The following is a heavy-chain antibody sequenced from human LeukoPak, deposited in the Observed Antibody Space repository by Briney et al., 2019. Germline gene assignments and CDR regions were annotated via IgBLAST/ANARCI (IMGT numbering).Heavy chain of an antibody. Sequence: PSETLSLTCVVYSGSFSGYYWSWIRQPPGKGLEWIGEINHSGSTNYNPPLKSRVTISVDTSKNQFSLKLSSVTAADTAVYYCASGSGYDSNWFDPWGQGTLVTVSS. CDR1: SGSFSGYY. V-gene: IGHV4-34*01. J-gene: IGHJ5*02. D-gene: IGHD5-12*01. CDR3: ASGSGYDSNWFDP. CDR2: INHSGST.